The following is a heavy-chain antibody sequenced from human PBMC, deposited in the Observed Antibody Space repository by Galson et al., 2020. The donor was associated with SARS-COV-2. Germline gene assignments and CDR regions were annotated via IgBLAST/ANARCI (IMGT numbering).Heavy chain of an antibody. V-gene: IGHV3-23*01. J-gene: IGHJ5*02. CDR1: GFTFRSYA. CDR3: AKRGSAIIVVTHNGFDP. CDR2: ISASGGST. Sequence: GGSLRLSCAASGFTFRSYAMSWARQAPGKGLEWVSSISASGGSTYYADSVRGRFSIFRENSNNTPYLQMNSLRADDTVVYYVAKRGSAIIVVTHNGFDPWGQGTLVTVSS. D-gene: IGHD3-22*01.